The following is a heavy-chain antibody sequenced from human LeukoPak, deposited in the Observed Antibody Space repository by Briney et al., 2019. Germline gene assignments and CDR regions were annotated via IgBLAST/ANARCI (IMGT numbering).Heavy chain of an antibody. V-gene: IGHV3-23*01. CDR3: ARVDRDPLRPLDI. D-gene: IGHD3-3*01. CDR1: GFTFSSYA. J-gene: IGHJ3*02. CDR2: ISGSGGST. Sequence: PGGSLRLSCAASGFTFSSYAMSWVRQAPGKGLEWVSAISGSGGSTYYADSVKGRFTISRDNSKNTLYLQMNSLRAEDTAVYYCARVDRDPLRPLDIWGQGTMVTVSS.